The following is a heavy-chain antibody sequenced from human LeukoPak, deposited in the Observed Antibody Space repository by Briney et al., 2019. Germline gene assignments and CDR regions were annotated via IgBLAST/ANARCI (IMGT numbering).Heavy chain of an antibody. J-gene: IGHJ4*02. Sequence: TPSETLSLTCSVSGGSITSSRYYWGWIRQPPGKGLEWIGSIYYSGSTYYNPSLKSRVTISADTSKNQFSLKLSSVTAADTAVYYCARSSPDRAMIFEYWGQGTLVTVSS. CDR1: GGSITSSRYY. D-gene: IGHD5-18*01. CDR2: IYYSGST. V-gene: IGHV4-39*07. CDR3: ARSSPDRAMIFEY.